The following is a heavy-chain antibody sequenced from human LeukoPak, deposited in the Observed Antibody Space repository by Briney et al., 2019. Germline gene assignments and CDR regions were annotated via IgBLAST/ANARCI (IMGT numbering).Heavy chain of an antibody. D-gene: IGHD2-21*01. Sequence: SVKVSCKASGGAFSSYAISWVRQAPGQGLEWMGRIIPIFGTANYAQKFQGRVTITTDESTSTAYMELSSLRSEDTAVYYCARDADDRGGGEDYWGQGTLVTVSS. CDR2: IIPIFGTA. CDR1: GGAFSSYA. J-gene: IGHJ4*02. V-gene: IGHV1-69*05. CDR3: ARDADDRGGGEDY.